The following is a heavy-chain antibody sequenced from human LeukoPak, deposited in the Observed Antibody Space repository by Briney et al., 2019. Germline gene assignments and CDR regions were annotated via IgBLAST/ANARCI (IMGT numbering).Heavy chain of an antibody. CDR2: IKEDGTRK. CDR3: AKTSGGNY. D-gene: IGHD4-23*01. CDR1: GFTFSSHW. V-gene: IGHV3-7*03. J-gene: IGHJ4*02. Sequence: PGGSLRPSCAASGFTFSSHWMTWVRQAPGKGLEWVANIKEDGTRKNYMDSVKGRFTISRDNSKSALYLQMNSLRAEDTAIYYCAKTSGGNYWGQGTLVIVSS.